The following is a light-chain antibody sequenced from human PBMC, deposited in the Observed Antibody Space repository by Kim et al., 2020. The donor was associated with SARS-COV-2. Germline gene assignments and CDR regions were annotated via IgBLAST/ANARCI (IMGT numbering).Light chain of an antibody. J-gene: IGLJ2*01. CDR2: GKN. CDR3: NSRDSSGNHQV. CDR1: SLRSYY. V-gene: IGLV3-19*01. Sequence: SSELTQDPAVSVALGQTVRITCQGDSLRSYYASWYQQKPGQAPVLVIYGKNNRPSGIPDRFSGSSSGNTASLTITGAQAEDEADYYCNSRDSSGNHQVFGGGTQADRP.